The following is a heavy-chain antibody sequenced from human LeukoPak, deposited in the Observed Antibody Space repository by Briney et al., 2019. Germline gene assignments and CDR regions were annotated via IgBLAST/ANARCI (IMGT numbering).Heavy chain of an antibody. CDR1: GYTFTSYG. CDR2: ISAYNGNT. J-gene: IGHJ6*04. Sequence: ASVKVSCKASGYTFTSYGISWVRQAPGEGLEWMGWISAYNGNTNYAQKLQGRVTMTTDTSTSTAYMELRSLRSDDTAVYYCARGGATGRDYYYYGMDVWGKGTTVTVSS. CDR3: ARGGATGRDYYYYGMDV. D-gene: IGHD3-9*01. V-gene: IGHV1-18*04.